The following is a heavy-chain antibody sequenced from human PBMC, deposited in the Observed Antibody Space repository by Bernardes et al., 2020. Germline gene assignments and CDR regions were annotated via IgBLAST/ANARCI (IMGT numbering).Heavy chain of an antibody. J-gene: IGHJ4*02. CDR1: GFTFSSYW. CDR3: AREGTALYFDS. CDR2: IKQDGSEK. V-gene: IGHV3-7*03. Sequence: GAFLRLSRAASGFTFSSYWMSWVRQAPGKGLEWVANIKQDGSEKYYVDSLKGRFTISRDNDKNSLYLQMNSLRAEDTAVYYCAREGTALYFDSWGQGTLVTVST.